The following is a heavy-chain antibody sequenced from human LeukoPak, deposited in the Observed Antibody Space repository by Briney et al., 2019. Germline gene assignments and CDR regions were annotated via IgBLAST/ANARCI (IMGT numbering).Heavy chain of an antibody. CDR1: GFTFSSYA. CDR3: ARDGEDIVVVPAATSRFDY. J-gene: IGHJ4*02. V-gene: IGHV3-30*04. CDR2: ISYDGSNK. Sequence: GGSLRLSCAASGFTFSSYAMHWVRQAPGKGLEWVAVISYDGSNKYYADSVKGRFTVSRDNSKNSLDLQMNSLRAEDTAVYYCARDGEDIVVVPAATSRFDYWGQGNLVTVSS. D-gene: IGHD2-2*01.